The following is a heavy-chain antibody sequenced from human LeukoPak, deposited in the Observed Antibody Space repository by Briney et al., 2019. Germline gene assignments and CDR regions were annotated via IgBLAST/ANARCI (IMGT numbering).Heavy chain of an antibody. CDR3: ARAPSGWYGYYYGMDV. V-gene: IGHV4-31*03. CDR2: IYYSGST. Sequence: SETLSLTCTVSGGSISSGGYYWSWIRQHPGKGLEWIGYIYYSGSTYYNPSPKSRVTISVDTSKNQFSLKLSSVTAADTAVYYCARAPSGWYGYYYGMDVWGQGTTVTVSS. J-gene: IGHJ6*02. CDR1: GGSISSGGYY. D-gene: IGHD6-19*01.